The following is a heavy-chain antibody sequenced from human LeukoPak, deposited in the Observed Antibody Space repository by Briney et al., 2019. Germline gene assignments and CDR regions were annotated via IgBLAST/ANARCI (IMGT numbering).Heavy chain of an antibody. V-gene: IGHV3-74*01. Sequence: GGSLRLSCATSGFTFSTSWMHWVRQAPGKGLVWVSRISGDGTTTTYADSVKGRFTISRDNAKNPLFLQMNSLRVDDTAVYYCTRVRSSSWYDYWGQGALVTVSS. CDR2: ISGDGTTT. CDR3: TRVRSSSWYDY. CDR1: GFTFSTSW. D-gene: IGHD6-13*01. J-gene: IGHJ4*02.